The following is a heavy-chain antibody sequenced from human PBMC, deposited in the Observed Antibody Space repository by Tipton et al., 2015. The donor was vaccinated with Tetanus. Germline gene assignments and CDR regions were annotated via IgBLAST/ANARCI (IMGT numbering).Heavy chain of an antibody. CDR1: GFTFSDYY. J-gene: IGHJ4*02. D-gene: IGHD1-26*01. CDR3: VSGRTLDY. Sequence: SLRLSCAASGFTFSDYYMSWMRQAPGKGLEWVSYISSTSSYIYYADSLKGRCTISRDNTKKSMHLQINSQRAEDAALYYCVSGRTLDYWGQGTLVTVSS. V-gene: IGHV3-11*06. CDR2: ISSTSSYI.